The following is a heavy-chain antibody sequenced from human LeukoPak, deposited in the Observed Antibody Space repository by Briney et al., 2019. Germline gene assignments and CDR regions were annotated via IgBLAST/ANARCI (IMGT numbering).Heavy chain of an antibody. V-gene: IGHV4-61*02. Sequence: PSQTLSLTCTVSGGSIGSGSYYWSWIRQTAGKGLEWIGRIYTSGSTNYNPSLKSRVTISVDTSKNQFSLKLSSVTAADTAVYYCARFIAVAGRFDYWGQGTLVTVSS. J-gene: IGHJ4*02. CDR3: ARFIAVAGRFDY. CDR2: IYTSGST. D-gene: IGHD6-19*01. CDR1: GGSIGSGSYY.